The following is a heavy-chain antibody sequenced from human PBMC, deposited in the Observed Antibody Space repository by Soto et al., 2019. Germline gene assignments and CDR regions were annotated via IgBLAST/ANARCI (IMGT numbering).Heavy chain of an antibody. Sequence: GASVKVSCKASGYTFTSYAMHLVRQAPGQRLEWMGWINAGNGNTKYSQKFQGRVTITADKSTSTAYMELSSLRSEDTAVYYCASFTTKSWFDPWGQGTLVTVSS. CDR1: GYTFTSYA. CDR2: INAGNGNT. J-gene: IGHJ5*02. CDR3: ASFTTKSWFDP. V-gene: IGHV1-3*01. D-gene: IGHD3-22*01.